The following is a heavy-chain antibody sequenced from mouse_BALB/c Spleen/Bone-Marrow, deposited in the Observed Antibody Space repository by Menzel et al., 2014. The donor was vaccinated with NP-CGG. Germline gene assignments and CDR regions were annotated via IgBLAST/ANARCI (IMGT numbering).Heavy chain of an antibody. D-gene: IGHD1-1*01. J-gene: IGHJ2*01. CDR3: ARDDYGRGY. CDR1: GFTFTDYY. Sequence: DVKLVESGGGLVQPGGSLRLSCATSGFTFTDYYMSWVRQPPGKALEWLGFIGNKPNGYTTEYSASVKGRFTISRDNSQSILYLQMNTLRAEDSATYYCARDDYGRGYWGQGTTLTVSS. CDR2: IGNKPNGYTT. V-gene: IGHV7-3*02.